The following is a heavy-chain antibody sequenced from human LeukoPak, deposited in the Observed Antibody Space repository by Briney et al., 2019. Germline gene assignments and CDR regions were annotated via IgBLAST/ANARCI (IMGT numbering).Heavy chain of an antibody. D-gene: IGHD3-10*01. CDR1: GFTFSTYT. V-gene: IGHV3-30-3*01. J-gene: IGHJ4*02. Sequence: GGSLRLSCAASGFTFSTYTMYWLRQAPGKGLEWVTFISYDGSNEDYADSVKGRFTISRDNSKNTLYLQMTSLRTEDTAVYYCATPREGNSRDFDYWGQGTLVTVSS. CDR2: ISYDGSNE. CDR3: ATPREGNSRDFDY.